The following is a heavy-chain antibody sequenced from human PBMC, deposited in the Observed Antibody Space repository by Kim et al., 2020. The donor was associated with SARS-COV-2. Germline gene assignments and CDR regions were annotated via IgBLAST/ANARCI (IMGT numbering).Heavy chain of an antibody. CDR3: ARVRRWLLDY. V-gene: IGHV4-59*01. CDR2: ST. D-gene: IGHD3-22*01. Sequence: STNYNPSLKSRVTISVDTSKNQFSLKLSSVTAADTAVYYCARVRRWLLDYWGQGTRVTVSS. J-gene: IGHJ4*02.